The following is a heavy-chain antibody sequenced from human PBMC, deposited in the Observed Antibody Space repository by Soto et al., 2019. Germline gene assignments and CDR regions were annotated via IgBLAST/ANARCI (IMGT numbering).Heavy chain of an antibody. CDR2: IYFSGTT. CDR1: GASISDTSYC. V-gene: IGHV4-39*01. Sequence: LSLTCNVSGASISDTSYCWGWIRQPPGKGLEWIGTIYFSGTTFYNPSLKSRLTISVDTSKNQFSLRLSSVTAADTAVYYCARHGSHWGQGTLVTVSS. J-gene: IGHJ4*02. CDR3: ARHGSH.